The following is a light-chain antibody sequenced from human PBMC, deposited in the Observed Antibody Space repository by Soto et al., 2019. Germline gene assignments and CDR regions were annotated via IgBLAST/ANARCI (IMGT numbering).Light chain of an antibody. CDR1: QSVSSL. J-gene: IGKJ2*01. Sequence: IVLPQSPATLSVSPGERATLSCRASQSVSSLLSGYQQKPRQAPRLLIYDTSTRATGIPARFSGSGSGTDFTLTISSLQSEDFAIYYCQQYNIWPYTLGQGTKVDIK. CDR2: DTS. V-gene: IGKV3-15*01. CDR3: QQYNIWPYT.